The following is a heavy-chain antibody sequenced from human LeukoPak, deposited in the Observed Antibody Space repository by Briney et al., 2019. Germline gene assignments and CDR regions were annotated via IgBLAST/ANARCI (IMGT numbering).Heavy chain of an antibody. CDR3: ARSRHLYYYDSSGPHFDY. V-gene: IGHV1-46*01. D-gene: IGHD3-22*01. Sequence: ASVKVSCKASGYTFTSYYMHWVRQAPGQVLEWMGIINPSGGSTSYAQKFQGRVTMTRDTSTSTVYMELSSLRSEDTAVYYCARSRHLYYYDSSGPHFDYWGQGTLVTVSS. CDR2: INPSGGST. J-gene: IGHJ4*02. CDR1: GYTFTSYY.